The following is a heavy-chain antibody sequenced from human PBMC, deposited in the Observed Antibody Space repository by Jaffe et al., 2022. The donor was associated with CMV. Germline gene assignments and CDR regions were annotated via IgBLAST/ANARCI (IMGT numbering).Heavy chain of an antibody. CDR3: AKDPPRSDYGGNSLDY. D-gene: IGHD4-17*01. CDR2: ISGSGGST. V-gene: IGHV3-23*01. CDR1: GFTFSSYA. J-gene: IGHJ4*02. Sequence: EVQLLESGGGLVQPGGSLRLSCAASGFTFSSYAMSWVRQAPGKGLEWVSAISGSGGSTYYADSVKGRFTISRDNSKNTLYLQMNSLRAEDTAVYYCAKDPPRSDYGGNSLDYWGQGTLVTVSS.